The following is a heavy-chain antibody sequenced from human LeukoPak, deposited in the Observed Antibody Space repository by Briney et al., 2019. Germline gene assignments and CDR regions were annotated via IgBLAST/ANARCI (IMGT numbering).Heavy chain of an antibody. J-gene: IGHJ3*02. D-gene: IGHD2-21*02. V-gene: IGHV4-59*01. CDR3: ARGLYCGGDCYPDGFDI. CDR2: INHSGST. Sequence: SETLSLTCAVSGGSITTYFWSWIRQAPGKGLEWIGFINHSGSTNSNPALKSRLTMSIDTSRNHFSLKLSSVTAADTAVYYCARGLYCGGDCYPDGFDIWGQGTMVTVSS. CDR1: GGSITTYF.